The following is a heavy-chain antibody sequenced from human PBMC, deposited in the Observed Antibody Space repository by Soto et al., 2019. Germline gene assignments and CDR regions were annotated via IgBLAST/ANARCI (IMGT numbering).Heavy chain of an antibody. Sequence: SETLSLTCAVYGGSFSGYYWSWIRQPPGKGLEWIGEINHSGSTNYNPSLKSRVTISVDTSKNQFSLKLSSVTAADTAVYYCARRFGELVNYYYYGMDIWGQGTMVTVSS. CDR2: INHSGST. V-gene: IGHV4-34*01. J-gene: IGHJ6*02. CDR3: ARRFGELVNYYYYGMDI. CDR1: GGSFSGYY. D-gene: IGHD3-10*01.